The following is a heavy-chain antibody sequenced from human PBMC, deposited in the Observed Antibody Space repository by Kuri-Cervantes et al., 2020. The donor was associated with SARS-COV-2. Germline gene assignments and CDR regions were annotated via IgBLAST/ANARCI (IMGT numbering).Heavy chain of an antibody. CDR2: IYGGGST. CDR1: GFTVSSNY. CDR3: ARGYEARYSSSWYLDY. Sequence: GGSLRLSCAASGFTVSSNYMSWVRQAPGEGLEWVSIIYGGGSTYYADSVKGRFTISRDNSKNTLYLQMNSLRAEDTAVYYCARGYEARYSSSWYLDYWGQGTLVTVSS. V-gene: IGHV3-53*01. D-gene: IGHD6-13*01. J-gene: IGHJ4*02.